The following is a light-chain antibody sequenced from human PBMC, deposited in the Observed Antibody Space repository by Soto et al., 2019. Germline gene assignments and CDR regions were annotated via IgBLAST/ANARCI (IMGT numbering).Light chain of an antibody. Sequence: QSVLTQPPSASGTPGQRVTISCSGSISNIGTNYVYWYQQFPGTAPKLLIYRNDQRPSGVPDRFSGSKSGTSASLAISGLQAEDEADYYCQSFDKYLSAVVFGGGTKLTVL. CDR3: QSFDKYLSAVV. CDR2: RND. J-gene: IGLJ2*01. CDR1: ISNIGTNY. V-gene: IGLV1-47*01.